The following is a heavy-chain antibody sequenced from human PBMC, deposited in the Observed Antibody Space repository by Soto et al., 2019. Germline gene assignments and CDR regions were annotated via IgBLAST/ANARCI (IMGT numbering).Heavy chain of an antibody. CDR2: ISSNGGST. D-gene: IGHD3-3*01. V-gene: IGHV3-64D*08. CDR1: GFTCSSYA. J-gene: IGHJ4*02. Sequence: GGSLRLSCSASGFTCSSYAMHWVRQAPGKGLEYVSAISSNGGSTYYADSVKGRFTISRDNSKNTLYLQMSSLRAEDTAVYYCVQSGPLWSGYSRYWRQGTLVTVSS. CDR3: VQSGPLWSGYSRY.